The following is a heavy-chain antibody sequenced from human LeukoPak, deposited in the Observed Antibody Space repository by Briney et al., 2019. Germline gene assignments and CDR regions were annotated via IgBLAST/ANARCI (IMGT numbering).Heavy chain of an antibody. D-gene: IGHD6-19*01. CDR3: ATGSLSSGWYN. Sequence: QTGGSLRLSCAASGFTFCSYAMSWVRQAPGKGLEWVSAISGCGGYTYYADSVKGRFTISGDNPKNSLYLQMNSLRAEDTAVYYCATGSLSSGWYNWGQGTLVTVSS. V-gene: IGHV3-23*01. CDR1: GFTFCSYA. CDR2: ISGCGGYT. J-gene: IGHJ4*02.